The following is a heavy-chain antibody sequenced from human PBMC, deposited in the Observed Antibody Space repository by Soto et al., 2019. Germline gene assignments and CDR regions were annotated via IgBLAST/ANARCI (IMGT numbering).Heavy chain of an antibody. CDR3: ARRNDFWSGYYYYMGV. Sequence: PGESLKISCKGSGYSFTSYWIGWVRQMPGKGLEWRGIIYPGDSDTRYSPSFQGQVTISADKSISTAYLQWSSLNASDTAMYYCARRNDFWSGYYYYMGVWGKGSTVTVSS. V-gene: IGHV5-51*01. CDR1: GYSFTSYW. J-gene: IGHJ6*03. CDR2: IYPGDSDT. D-gene: IGHD3-3*01.